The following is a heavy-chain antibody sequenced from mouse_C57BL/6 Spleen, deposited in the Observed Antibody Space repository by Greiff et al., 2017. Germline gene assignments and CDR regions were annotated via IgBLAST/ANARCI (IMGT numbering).Heavy chain of an antibody. Sequence: VKLQQPGAELVRPGSSVKLSCKASGYTFTSYWMHWVKQRPIQGLEWIGNIDPSDSETHYNQKFKDKATLTVDKSSSTAYMQLSSLTSEDSAVYYCARFFYGSRDYYAMDYWGQGTSVTVSS. J-gene: IGHJ4*01. D-gene: IGHD1-1*01. CDR2: IDPSDSET. CDR1: GYTFTSYW. CDR3: ARFFYGSRDYYAMDY. V-gene: IGHV1-52*01.